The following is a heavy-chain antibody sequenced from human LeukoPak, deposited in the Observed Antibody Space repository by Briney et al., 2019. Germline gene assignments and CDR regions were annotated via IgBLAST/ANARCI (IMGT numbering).Heavy chain of an antibody. CDR1: GISLGSYA. Sequence: GGSLRLSCEASGISLGSYAMSWIRQAPGRGLEYIAYISRSSLAINYAGSVRGRFTVSRDNARNSLYLQMNGLRAEDTAVYYCAGDPSVGSTWYYYVDVWGEGTTVTVSS. D-gene: IGHD6-13*01. V-gene: IGHV3-48*04. CDR2: ISRSSLAI. CDR3: AGDPSVGSTWYYYVDV. J-gene: IGHJ6*03.